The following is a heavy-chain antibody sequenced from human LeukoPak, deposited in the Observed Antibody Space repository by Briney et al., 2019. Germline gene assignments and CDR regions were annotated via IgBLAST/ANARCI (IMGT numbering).Heavy chain of an antibody. V-gene: IGHV4-38-2*02. CDR3: ARENYSSTSCYGRLNYYYYYMDV. Sequence: PSETLSLTCTVSGYSISSGYYWGWIRQPPGKGLEWIGSIYHSGSTYYNPSLKSRVTISVDTSKNQFSLKLSSVTAADTAVYYCARENYSSTSCYGRLNYYYYYMDVWGKGTPVTVSS. CDR1: GYSISSGYY. CDR2: IYHSGST. D-gene: IGHD2-2*01. J-gene: IGHJ6*03.